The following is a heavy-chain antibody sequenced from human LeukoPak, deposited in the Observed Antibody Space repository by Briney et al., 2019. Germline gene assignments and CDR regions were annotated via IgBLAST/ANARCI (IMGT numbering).Heavy chain of an antibody. J-gene: IGHJ2*01. V-gene: IGHV4-59*01. D-gene: IGHD3-22*01. CDR1: GGSISSYY. CDR3: ARNYYDSSGYYDDWYFDL. Sequence: SETLSLTCTVSGGSISSYYWSWIWQPPGKGLEWIGYIYYSGSTNYNPSLKSRVTISVDTSKNQFSLRLSSVTAADTAVYSCARNYYDSSGYYDDWYFDLWGRGTLVTASS. CDR2: IYYSGST.